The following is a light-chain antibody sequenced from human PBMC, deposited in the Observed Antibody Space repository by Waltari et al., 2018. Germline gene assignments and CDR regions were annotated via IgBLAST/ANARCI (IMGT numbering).Light chain of an antibody. CDR3: LQYDTSART. CDR2: GAS. CDR1: QILRSDY. V-gene: IGKV3-20*01. Sequence: EVVLAQSPGTLSLSPGEGATLSCWASQILRSDYLAWYQQKPGQAPSLLIYGASRRATGIPDRFSGSGSGTDFTLTISRLEPEDFAVYYCLQYDTSARTFGQGTKVEIK. J-gene: IGKJ1*01.